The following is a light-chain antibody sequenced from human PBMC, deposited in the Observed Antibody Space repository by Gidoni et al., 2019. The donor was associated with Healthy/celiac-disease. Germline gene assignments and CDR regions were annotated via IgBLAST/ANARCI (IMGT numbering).Light chain of an antibody. V-gene: IGKV1-39*01. J-gene: IGKJ3*01. CDR3: QQSYSTLLFT. CDR1: QSISSY. Sequence: DVQMTQSPSSLSASVGDRVTITCRASQSISSYLNWYQQKPGVPSRFSGSGSGTDFTLTISSLQPEDFETYDCQQSYSTLLFTFGPGTKVDIK.